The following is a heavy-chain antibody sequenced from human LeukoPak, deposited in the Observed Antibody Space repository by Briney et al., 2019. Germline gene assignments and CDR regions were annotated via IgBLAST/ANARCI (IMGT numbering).Heavy chain of an antibody. CDR2: ISGSGGIT. CDR1: GFTFSTYA. D-gene: IGHD4-11*01. V-gene: IGHV3-23*01. CDR3: AKNTVSGGHYQYYMDV. J-gene: IGHJ6*03. Sequence: PGGSLRLSCAASGFTFSTYAMNWVRQAPGKGLEWVSSISGSGGITYHADSVKGRFTISRDNSKNTLFLQMNSLRAEDTAVYYCAKNTVSGGHYQYYMDVWGKGTTVTVSS.